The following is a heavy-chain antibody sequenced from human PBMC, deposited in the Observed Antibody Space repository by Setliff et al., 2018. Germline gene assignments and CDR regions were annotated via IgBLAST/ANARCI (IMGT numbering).Heavy chain of an antibody. D-gene: IGHD4-17*01. CDR1: GGSISSSSYY. Sequence: SETLSLTCTVSGGSISSSSYYWGWIRQSPGKGLEWIGSIYHSGSTYYNPSLKSRVTISVDTSKNQFSLKLSSVTAADTAVYYCARDPLTTNRRRAFDIWGQGTMVTVSS. V-gene: IGHV4-39*07. J-gene: IGHJ3*02. CDR3: ARDPLTTNRRRAFDI. CDR2: IYHSGST.